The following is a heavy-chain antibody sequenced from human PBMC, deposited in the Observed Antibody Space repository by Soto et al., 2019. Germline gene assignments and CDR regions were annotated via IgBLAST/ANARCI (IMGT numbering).Heavy chain of an antibody. CDR2: ISSSSSTI. J-gene: IGHJ4*02. V-gene: IGHV3-48*01. CDR1: GFTFSSYS. D-gene: IGHD1-1*01. CDR3: ARGNGDYYFDY. Sequence: EVQLVEFGGGLVQPGGSLRLSCAASGFTFSSYSMNWVRQAPGKGLEWVSYISSSSSTIYYADSVKGRFTISRDNAKNSLYLQMNSLRAEDTAVYYCARGNGDYYFDYWGQGTLVTVSS.